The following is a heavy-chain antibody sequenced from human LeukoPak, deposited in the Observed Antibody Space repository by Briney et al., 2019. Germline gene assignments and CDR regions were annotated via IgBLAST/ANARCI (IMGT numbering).Heavy chain of an antibody. D-gene: IGHD1-26*01. V-gene: IGHV3-7*01. CDR3: ARGSRDTPGYYYGMDV. CDR2: IKQDGSEK. J-gene: IGHJ6*02. CDR1: GFTFSSYW. Sequence: PGGSLRLSCAASGFTFSSYWMSWVRQAPGKGLEWVANIKQDGSEKYYVDSVKGRFTISRDNAKNSLYLQMNSLRAEDTAVYYCARGSRDTPGYYYGMDVWGQGTTVTVSS.